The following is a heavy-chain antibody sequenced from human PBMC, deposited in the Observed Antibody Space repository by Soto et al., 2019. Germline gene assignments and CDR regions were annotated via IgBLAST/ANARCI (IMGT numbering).Heavy chain of an antibody. CDR2: ISSSSSTI. V-gene: IGHV3-48*01. Sequence: GGSLRLSCAASGFTFSSYSMNWVRQAPGKGLEWVSYISSSSSTIYYADSVKGRFTISRDNAKNSLYLQMNSLRAEDTAVYYCARESVSPARGAFDIWGQGTMVTVSS. J-gene: IGHJ3*02. CDR3: ARESVSPARGAFDI. CDR1: GFTFSSYS.